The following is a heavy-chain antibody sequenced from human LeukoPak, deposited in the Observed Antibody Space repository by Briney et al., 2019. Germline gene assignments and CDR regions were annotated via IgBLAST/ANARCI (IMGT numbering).Heavy chain of an antibody. CDR3: AVSSSSRRNWFDP. J-gene: IGHJ5*02. CDR2: IYYSGGT. CDR1: GGSISSYY. Sequence: SETLSLTCTVSGGSISSYYWSWIRQPPGKGLEWIGYIYYSGGTNYNPSLKSRVTISVDTSKNQFSLKLSSVTAADTAVYYCAVSSSSRRNWFDPWGQGTLVTVSS. V-gene: IGHV4-59*01. D-gene: IGHD6-13*01.